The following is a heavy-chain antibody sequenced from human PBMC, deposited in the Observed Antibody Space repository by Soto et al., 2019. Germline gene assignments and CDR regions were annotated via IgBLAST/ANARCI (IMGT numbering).Heavy chain of an antibody. D-gene: IGHD1-26*01. Sequence: QVQLQESGPGLVKPSQTLSLTCTVSGGSISSGGYYWSWIRQDPGKGLEWIGYIYYSGSTYYNPSLKSRVTISVDTSKNQFSLKLSSVTAADTAVYYCAREQSGNGRWFDPWGQGTLVTVSS. V-gene: IGHV4-31*03. J-gene: IGHJ5*02. CDR2: IYYSGST. CDR3: AREQSGNGRWFDP. CDR1: GGSISSGGYY.